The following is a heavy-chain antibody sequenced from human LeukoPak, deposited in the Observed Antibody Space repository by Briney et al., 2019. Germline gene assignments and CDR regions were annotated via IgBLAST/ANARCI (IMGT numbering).Heavy chain of an antibody. D-gene: IGHD3-10*01. J-gene: IGHJ4*02. CDR2: ISSSSSYI. CDR1: GFTFSSYS. CDR3: ARVARGSGSYETLDY. Sequence: GGSLRLSCAASGFTFSSYSMNWVRQAPGKGLEWVSSISSSSSYIYYADSVKGRFTISRDNAKNSLYLQMNSLRAEDTAVYYCARVARGSGSYETLDYWGQGTLVTVSS. V-gene: IGHV3-21*01.